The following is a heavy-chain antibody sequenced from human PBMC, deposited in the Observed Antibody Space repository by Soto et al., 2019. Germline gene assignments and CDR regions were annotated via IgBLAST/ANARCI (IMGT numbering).Heavy chain of an antibody. J-gene: IGHJ1*01. CDR2: IYPDDSDI. D-gene: IGHD2-15*01. CDR3: ARSLYCIGSSCYLAN. Sequence: GESLKISCKGSGYSFTRYWIYWMRQMPGKGLECVGIIYPDDSDIRYSPSFHGHVTISADRSSSTAFLQWSSLKASDTAIYYCARSLYCIGSSCYLANWGRGTLATVSS. V-gene: IGHV5-51*01. CDR1: GYSFTRYW.